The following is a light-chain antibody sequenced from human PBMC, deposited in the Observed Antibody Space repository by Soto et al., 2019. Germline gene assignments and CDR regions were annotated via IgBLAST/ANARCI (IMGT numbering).Light chain of an antibody. J-gene: IGKJ1*01. CDR2: GVS. V-gene: IGKV3-20*01. Sequence: EIVLTQSPGTLSLSPWERATLSCRASQSVSSTYLAWYQQKPGQPPRLLIYGVSSRATGIPVRFSGSGSGTDFTLTISRLEPEDFAVYYCQQYGSSPRTFGQGTKVDIK. CDR1: QSVSSTY. CDR3: QQYGSSPRT.